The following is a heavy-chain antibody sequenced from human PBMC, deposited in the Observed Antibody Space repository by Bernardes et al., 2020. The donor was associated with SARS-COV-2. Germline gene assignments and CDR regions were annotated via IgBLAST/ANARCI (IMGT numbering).Heavy chain of an antibody. CDR2: VDAGENS. CDR3: AGSSCGSDCYIGGLRSWDYGMDV. D-gene: IGHD2-21*02. J-gene: IGHJ6*04. CDR1: GCSISSSNYY. V-gene: IGHV4-39*01. Sequence: SETLSLTCTVSGCSISSSNYYWGCNRQANGMELESIVSVDAGENSYYDPSLQRLASESVDTSRNQFSLRLNFVTAADTAVYCCAGSSCGSDCYIGGLRSWDYGMDVWGTESTVTVAS.